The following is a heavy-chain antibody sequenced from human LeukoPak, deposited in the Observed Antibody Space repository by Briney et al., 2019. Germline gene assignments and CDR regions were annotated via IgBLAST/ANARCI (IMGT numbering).Heavy chain of an antibody. V-gene: IGHV4-39*07. J-gene: IGHJ4*02. Sequence: SETLSLTCTVSGGSISSSSYYWGWIRQPPGKGLEWIGSIYYSGSTYYNPSLKSRVTISVDTSKNQFSLKLSSVTAADTAVYYCARVLVIQPFDYWGQGTLVTVSS. D-gene: IGHD2-2*01. CDR2: IYYSGST. CDR3: ARVLVIQPFDY. CDR1: GGSISSSSYY.